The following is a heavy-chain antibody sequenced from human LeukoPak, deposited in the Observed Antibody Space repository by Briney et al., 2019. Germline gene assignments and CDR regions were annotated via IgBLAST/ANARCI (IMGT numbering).Heavy chain of an antibody. Sequence: SGRSLRICCEATGFSFSSYAMSRFRQAPWIRLKWVSSISGSGEITYYADSLEGRFTISRDNSKNTLYLQMNSLRAEDTALYYCAKFFLPYLAWGTGSRWGHGTLVTVS. V-gene: IGHV3-23*01. D-gene: IGHD3-10*01. CDR3: AKFFLPYLAWGTGSR. CDR1: GFSFSSYA. CDR2: ISGSGEIT. J-gene: IGHJ4*01.